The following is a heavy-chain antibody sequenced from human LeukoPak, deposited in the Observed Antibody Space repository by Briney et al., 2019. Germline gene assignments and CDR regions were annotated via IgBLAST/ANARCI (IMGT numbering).Heavy chain of an antibody. V-gene: IGHV3-23*01. CDR2: ISGSGGST. D-gene: IGHD3-9*01. Sequence: HPGGSLRLSCAASGFTFSSYGMRWVRQAPGKGLEWVSAISGSGGSTYYADSVKGRFTTSRDNSKNTLYLQMNSLRAEDTAVYYCAKQLRYFDPPGYWGQGTLVTVSS. CDR1: GFTFSSYG. J-gene: IGHJ4*02. CDR3: AKQLRYFDPPGY.